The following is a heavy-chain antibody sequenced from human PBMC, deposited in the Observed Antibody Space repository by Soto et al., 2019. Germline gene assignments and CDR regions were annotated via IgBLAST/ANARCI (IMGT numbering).Heavy chain of an antibody. D-gene: IGHD6-19*01. CDR3: ARSSIAVVYFDY. CDR2: IWYDGSNK. V-gene: IGHV3-33*01. J-gene: IGHJ4*02. CDR1: GFTFSSYG. Sequence: LRLSCAASGFTFSSYGMHWARQAPGKGLEWVAVIWYDGSNKYYADSVKGRFTISRDNSKNTLYLQMNGLRAEDTAVYYCARSSIAVVYFDYWGQGTLVTVSS.